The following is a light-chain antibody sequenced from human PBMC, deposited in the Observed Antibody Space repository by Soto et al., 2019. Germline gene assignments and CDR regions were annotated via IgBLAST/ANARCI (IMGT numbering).Light chain of an antibody. J-gene: IGKJ4*01. V-gene: IGKV1D-12*01. CDR3: QQADSFPLT. CDR1: QDISTL. Sequence: DIQMTQSPSSVSASIGDTVTITCRASQDISTLLAWYQQKPGKAPKLLIYGASTLESGVPPRFSGRGSGTDFTLTISSLQPEDFETYFCQQADSFPLTFGGGTKVDIK. CDR2: GAS.